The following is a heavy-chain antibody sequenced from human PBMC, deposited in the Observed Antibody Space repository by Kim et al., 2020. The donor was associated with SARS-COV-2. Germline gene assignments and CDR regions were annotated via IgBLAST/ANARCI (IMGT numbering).Heavy chain of an antibody. D-gene: IGHD3-10*01. J-gene: IGHJ5*02. V-gene: IGHV4-59*08. CDR3: ARRGYYYGSGSYYNWFDP. Sequence: KSRVTISVDTSKNQFSLKLSSVTAADTAVYYCARRGYYYGSGSYYNWFDPWGQGTLVTVSS.